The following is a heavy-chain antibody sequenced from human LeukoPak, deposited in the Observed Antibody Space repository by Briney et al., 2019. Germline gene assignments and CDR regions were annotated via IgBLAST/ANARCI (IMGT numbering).Heavy chain of an antibody. CDR1: GYSFTSYW. Sequence: GESLKISCKGSGYSFTSYWIGWVRQMPGKGLEWMGIIYPGDPDTRYSPSFQGQVTISADKSISTAYLQWSSLKASDTAMYYCARHPTYYDFWSGSIRYFDLWGRGTLVTVSS. CDR2: IYPGDPDT. CDR3: ARHPTYYDFWSGSIRYFDL. V-gene: IGHV5-51*01. J-gene: IGHJ2*01. D-gene: IGHD3-3*01.